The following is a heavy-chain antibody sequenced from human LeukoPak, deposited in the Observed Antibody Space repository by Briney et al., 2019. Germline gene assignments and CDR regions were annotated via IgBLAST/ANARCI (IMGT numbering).Heavy chain of an antibody. CDR2: ISATGSTT. V-gene: IGHV3-23*01. CDR3: ARKQSGQVCGMDV. J-gene: IGHJ6*02. Sequence: PGGSLRLSCTASGLTFSTYALSGVRQTPGKGLEWLSVISATGSTTYYADSVRGRFTISRDNSKNTLYLQMNSLRVEDTAVYYCARKQSGQVCGMDVWGQGTTVTVSS. CDR1: GLTFSTYA. D-gene: IGHD1/OR15-1a*01.